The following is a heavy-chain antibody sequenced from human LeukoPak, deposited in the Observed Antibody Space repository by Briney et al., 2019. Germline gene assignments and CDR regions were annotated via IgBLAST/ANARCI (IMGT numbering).Heavy chain of an antibody. D-gene: IGHD7-27*01. V-gene: IGHV3-7*01. CDR3: ARDYVWGSSESDY. CDR1: GFTFSNYW. Sequence: GGSLRLSCAASGFTFSNYWMTWFRQTPGKGLEWVGNIKPDGSEKYYVDSVKGRFTISRDNAKNSLFLQMNSLRVEDTAMYYCARDYVWGSSESDYWGQGTLVTVSS. J-gene: IGHJ4*02. CDR2: IKPDGSEK.